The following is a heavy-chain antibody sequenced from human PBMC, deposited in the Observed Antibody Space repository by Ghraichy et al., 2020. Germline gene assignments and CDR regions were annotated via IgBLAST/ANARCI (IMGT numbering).Heavy chain of an antibody. CDR2: ISGSGGST. Sequence: GGSLRLSCAASGFTFSSYAMSWVRQAPGKGLEWVSAISGSGGSTYYADSVKGRFTISRDNSKNTLYLQMNSLRAEDTAVYYCAKDGVAGGWRILLHYFDYWGQGTLVTVSS. V-gene: IGHV3-23*01. D-gene: IGHD6-19*01. CDR1: GFTFSSYA. J-gene: IGHJ4*02. CDR3: AKDGVAGGWRILLHYFDY.